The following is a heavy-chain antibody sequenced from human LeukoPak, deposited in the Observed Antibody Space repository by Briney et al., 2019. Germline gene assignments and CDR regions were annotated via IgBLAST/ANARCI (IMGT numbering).Heavy chain of an antibody. CDR1: GGSISSGGYY. J-gene: IGHJ4*02. D-gene: IGHD2-8*01. CDR2: IYHSGST. CDR3: ASARAGYAKYYFDY. V-gene: IGHV4-30-2*01. Sequence: PSQTLSLTCTVSGGSISSGGYYWSWIRQPPGKGLEWIGYIYHSGSTYYNPSLKSRVTISVDRSKNQFSLKLSSVTAADTAVYYCASARAGYAKYYFDYWGQGTLVTVSS.